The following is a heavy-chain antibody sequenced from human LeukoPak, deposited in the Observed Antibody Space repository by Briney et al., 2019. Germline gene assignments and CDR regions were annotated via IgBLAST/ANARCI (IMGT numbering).Heavy chain of an antibody. D-gene: IGHD1-1*01. CDR1: GFTFSDYF. CDR2: IDGRGTYI. J-gene: IGHJ4*02. V-gene: IGHV3-11*06. Sequence: PGGSLRLSCAASGFTFSDYFMSWVRQAPGKGLEWLSYIDGRGTYIDYAESLRGRITISRDNAQNSLYLQMNSLRVEDTAVYYCARSGREATEIDYWGQGTLVTVSS. CDR3: ARSGREATEIDY.